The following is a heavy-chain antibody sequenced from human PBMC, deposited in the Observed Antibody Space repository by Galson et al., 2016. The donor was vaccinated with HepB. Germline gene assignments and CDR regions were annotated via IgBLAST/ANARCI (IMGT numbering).Heavy chain of an antibody. CDR1: GDSVSRTGPA. V-gene: IGHV6-1*01. J-gene: IGHJ6*02. CDR3: ARGQHTAMDV. Sequence: CAISGDSVSRTGPAWNWLRQSPSRGLEWLGRAYQRSSWTNDYSESVKSRITISPDTSKNQSSLQLNSVTPEDTAVYYCARGQHTAMDVWGQGTTVTVSS. D-gene: IGHD6-13*01. CDR2: AYQRSSWTN.